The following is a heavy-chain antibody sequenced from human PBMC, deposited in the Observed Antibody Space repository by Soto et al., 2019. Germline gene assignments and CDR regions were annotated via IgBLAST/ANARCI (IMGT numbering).Heavy chain of an antibody. D-gene: IGHD2-15*01. V-gene: IGHV3-74*01. J-gene: IGHJ4*02. CDR1: GFTFSSYW. CDR3: AREGGTGYCSGGTCYEDYFYY. CDR2: INSDGSST. Sequence: EVQLVESGGGLVQPGGSLRLSCAASGFTFSSYWMHWVRQAPGKGLVWVSRINSDGSSTSYADSVKGRFTISRDNAKNTMYLHMNSLRAEDTAVYYCAREGGTGYCSGGTCYEDYFYYWGQGTLVTVSS.